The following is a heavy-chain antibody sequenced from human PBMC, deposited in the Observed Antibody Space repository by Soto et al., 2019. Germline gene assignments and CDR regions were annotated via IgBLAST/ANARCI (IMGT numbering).Heavy chain of an antibody. CDR3: ARERAARRYDP. CDR1: GGSIRSSTYY. D-gene: IGHD6-6*01. Sequence: SETLSLTCSVSGGSIRSSTYYWSWIRQHPGKGLEYIGYIYYSGNTYYNPSLRSRISMSVDTSQNQFTLKLSSVTAADTAVYYCARERAARRYDPWGQGTLVNVSS. CDR2: IYYSGNT. J-gene: IGHJ5*02. V-gene: IGHV4-31*03.